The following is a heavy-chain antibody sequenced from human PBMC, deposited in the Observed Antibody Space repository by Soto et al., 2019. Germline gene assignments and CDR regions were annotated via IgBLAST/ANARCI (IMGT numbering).Heavy chain of an antibody. CDR2: ISYDGSNK. J-gene: IGHJ4*02. D-gene: IGHD2-15*01. Sequence: QVQLVESGGGVVQPGRSLRLSCAASGFTFSSYGMHWVRQAPGKGLEWVAVISYDGSNKYYADSVKGRFTISRDNSRNTLYLQMNSLRAEDTAVYYCAKDRGKVVVAAPFDYWGQGTLVTVSS. CDR3: AKDRGKVVVAAPFDY. V-gene: IGHV3-30*18. CDR1: GFTFSSYG.